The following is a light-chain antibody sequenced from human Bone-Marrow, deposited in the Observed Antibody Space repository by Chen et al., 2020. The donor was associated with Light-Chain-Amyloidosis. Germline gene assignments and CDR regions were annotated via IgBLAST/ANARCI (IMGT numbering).Light chain of an antibody. CDR1: VLSRKY. V-gene: IGLV3-10*01. CDR2: EDT. Sequence: YELTQPPSVSVSPGQTARITCSGDVLSRKYAYCYQQKSGQAPVMVIYEDTTRPSGIPERFSGSSSGTMATLTISGAQVEDEADYYCYSTDSSGNLRVFGGGTKLTVL. J-gene: IGLJ3*02. CDR3: YSTDSSGNLRV.